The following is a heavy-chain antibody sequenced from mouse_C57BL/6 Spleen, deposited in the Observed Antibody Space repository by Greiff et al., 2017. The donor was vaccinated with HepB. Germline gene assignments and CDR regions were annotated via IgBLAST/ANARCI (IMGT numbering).Heavy chain of an antibody. CDR2: IYPRSGNT. CDR3: ARTWDGYGSRIWYVDV. J-gene: IGHJ1*03. Sequence: VQLQQSGAELARPGASVKLSCKASGYTFTSYGISWVKQRTGQGLEWIGEIYPRSGNTYYNEKFKGKATLTADISSSTAYMELRSLTSEDSAVYFCARTWDGYGSRIWYVDVWGTGTTVTVSS. CDR1: GYTFTSYG. V-gene: IGHV1-81*01. D-gene: IGHD1-1*01.